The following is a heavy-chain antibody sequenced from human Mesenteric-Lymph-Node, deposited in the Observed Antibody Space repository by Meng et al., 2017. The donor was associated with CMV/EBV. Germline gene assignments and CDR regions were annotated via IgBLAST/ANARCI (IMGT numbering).Heavy chain of an antibody. J-gene: IGHJ3*01. CDR3: ARVLSGAFDL. CDR2: INHSGST. V-gene: IGHV4-34*01. Sequence: SETLSLTCTVSGGSISSYYWSWIRQPPGKGLEWIGEINHSGSTNYNPSLKSRVTISVDTSKNQFSLKPSSVTAADTDVYYCARVLSGAFDLWGQGTMVTVSS. D-gene: IGHD3-3*01. CDR1: GGSISSYY.